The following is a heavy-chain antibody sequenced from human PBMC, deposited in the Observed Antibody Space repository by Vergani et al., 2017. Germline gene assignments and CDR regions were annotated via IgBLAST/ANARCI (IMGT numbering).Heavy chain of an antibody. Sequence: QLQLQESGPGLVKPSETLCLTCTVSGGSITYGAFYWGWIRQSPGKGLEWIGSIYYSENKFYNPSLESRVTLSIDTTKNQFSLWVNSVTAADTAVYFCARASXRALVGYYYYMDVWGKGKTVVVSS. J-gene: IGHJ6*03. CDR3: ARASXRALVGYYYYMDV. V-gene: IGHV4-39*07. CDR2: IYYSENK. D-gene: IGHD3-16*02. CDR1: GGSITYGAFY.